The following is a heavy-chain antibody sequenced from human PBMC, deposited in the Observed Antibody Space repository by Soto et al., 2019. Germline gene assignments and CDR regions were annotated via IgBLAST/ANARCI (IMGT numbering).Heavy chain of an antibody. V-gene: IGHV3-23*01. CDR3: AKIEASSDLLDAFDI. J-gene: IGHJ3*02. CDR2: ISGSGGST. CDR1: GFTFSSYA. D-gene: IGHD3-22*01. Sequence: EVQLLESGGGLVQPGGSLRLSCAASGFTFSSYAMSWVRQAPGKGLEWVSAISGSGGSTYYADSVKGRFTISRDNSKNSLYLQMNSVRAEDTAVYYCAKIEASSDLLDAFDIWGQGTMVTVSS.